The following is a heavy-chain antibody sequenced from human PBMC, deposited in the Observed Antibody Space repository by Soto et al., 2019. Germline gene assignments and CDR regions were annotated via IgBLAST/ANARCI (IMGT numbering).Heavy chain of an antibody. CDR1: GGTFSSYL. V-gene: IGHV1-69*13. J-gene: IGHJ6*02. CDR3: ARDPQPSVLTGGIAGYHGLDV. D-gene: IGHD2-15*01. Sequence: SVKVSCKASGGTFSSYLISWVRQAPGQGLEWMGGIIPMFGTANYAQKFQGRVTITADESTSTAYMELSSLRSEDTALYYCARDPQPSVLTGGIAGYHGLDVWGQGTTVTVS. CDR2: IIPMFGTA.